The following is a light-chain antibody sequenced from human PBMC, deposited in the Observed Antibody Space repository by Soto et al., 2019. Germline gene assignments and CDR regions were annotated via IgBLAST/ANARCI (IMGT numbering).Light chain of an antibody. CDR3: CSYAGSSTPLI. V-gene: IGLV2-23*02. Sequence: QSVLTQAASVSGSPGQWITISCTGTSSDVGSYNLVSWYQQHPGKAPKVMIYEVSKRPSGVSNRFSGSKSGNTASLTISGLQAEDEADYYCCSYAGSSTPLIFGTGTKVPS. J-gene: IGLJ1*01. CDR1: SSDVGSYNL. CDR2: EVS.